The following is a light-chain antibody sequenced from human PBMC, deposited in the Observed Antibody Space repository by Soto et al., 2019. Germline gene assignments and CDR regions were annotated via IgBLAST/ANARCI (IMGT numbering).Light chain of an antibody. CDR1: QSVSSN. J-gene: IGKJ1*01. Sequence: EIVMTQSPATLSVSPGERATLSCRASQSVSSNLAWYQQKPGQAPRLLIYGASTRATGIPARFSGSGSGTEFTVKISRMQSEDFEVYYCQQYNNWPRKFGQGTKV. V-gene: IGKV3-15*01. CDR3: QQYNNWPRK. CDR2: GAS.